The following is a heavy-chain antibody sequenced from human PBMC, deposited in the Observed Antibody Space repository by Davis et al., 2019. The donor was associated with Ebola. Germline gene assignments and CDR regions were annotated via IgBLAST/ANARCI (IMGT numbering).Heavy chain of an antibody. CDR2: IYYSGST. Sequence: GSLRLSCAASGFTFSNAWMNWVRQAPGKGLEWIGYIYYSGSTNYNPSLKSRVTISVDKSKNQFSLKLNSLTAADTAVYFCARQGRAGYASGSYFYGLDVWGQGTTVIVSS. V-gene: IGHV4-59*08. CDR3: ARQGRAGYASGSYFYGLDV. D-gene: IGHD3-10*01. J-gene: IGHJ6*02. CDR1: GFTFSNAW.